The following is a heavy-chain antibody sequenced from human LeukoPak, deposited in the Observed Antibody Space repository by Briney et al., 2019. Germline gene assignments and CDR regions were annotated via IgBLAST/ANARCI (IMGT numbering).Heavy chain of an antibody. V-gene: IGHV3-48*02. D-gene: IGHD2-21*01. CDR3: ARERVIAAAGDGFDS. Sequence: GGSLRLSCAASGFTFSSYTMTWVRQAPGKGLEWVSYISSSSTTIFYADSVKGRFTISRDNAKNSLFLQMNGLRDEDTALYYCARERVIAAAGDGFDSWGQGTLVTVSS. CDR1: GFTFSSYT. CDR2: ISSSSTTI. J-gene: IGHJ4*02.